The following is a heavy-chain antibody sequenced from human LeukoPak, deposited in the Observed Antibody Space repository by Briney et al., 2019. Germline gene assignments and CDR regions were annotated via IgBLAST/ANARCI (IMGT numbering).Heavy chain of an antibody. J-gene: IGHJ4*02. CDR2: INHSGST. D-gene: IGHD3-16*01. Sequence: PSETLSLTCAVYGGSFSGYYWSWIRQPPGKGLEWIGEINHSGSTNYNPSLKSRVTISVDTSKNQFSLKLSSVTAADTAVYYCARVNWYYFDYWGQGTLVTVSS. CDR3: ARVNWYYFDY. V-gene: IGHV4-34*01. CDR1: GGSFSGYY.